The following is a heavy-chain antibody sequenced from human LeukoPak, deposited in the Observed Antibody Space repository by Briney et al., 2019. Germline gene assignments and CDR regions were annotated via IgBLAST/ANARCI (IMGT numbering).Heavy chain of an antibody. CDR1: GYTFSSYS. V-gene: IGHV1-18*01. J-gene: IGHJ5*02. CDR3: AKGPIVGATPHISWFDP. CDR2: ISAYNDNI. D-gene: IGHD1-26*01. Sequence: ASVKVSCKASGYTFSSYSISWVRQAPGQGLEWVGWISAYNDNINYAQKFQGRVTMTTDTSTSTAYMELRSLRSDDTAVYYCAKGPIVGATPHISWFDPWGQGTLVTVSS.